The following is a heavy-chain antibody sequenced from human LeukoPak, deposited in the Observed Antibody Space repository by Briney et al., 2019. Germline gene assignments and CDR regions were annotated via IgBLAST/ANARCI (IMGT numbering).Heavy chain of an antibody. CDR2: IYYSGDT. CDR3: ARVMSDDYVWGSYRANFDY. V-gene: IGHV4-59*12. J-gene: IGHJ4*02. CDR1: DGAITGFS. Sequence: SETLSLTCTVSDGAITGFSWSWIRQPPGKGLEWIGYIYYSGDTNYNPSLQSRVTLSVDTSKNQFSLKLTSVTAADTAVYYCARVMSDDYVWGSYRANFDYWGQGTLVTVSS. D-gene: IGHD3-16*02.